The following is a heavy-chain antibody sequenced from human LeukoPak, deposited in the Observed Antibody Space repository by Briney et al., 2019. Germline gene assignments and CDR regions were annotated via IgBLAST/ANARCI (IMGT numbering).Heavy chain of an antibody. J-gene: IGHJ5*02. D-gene: IGHD6-13*01. CDR3: ARGSSSPTEWFGP. V-gene: IGHV4-4*07. CDR1: GGSISSYY. CDR2: IYTSGST. Sequence: SETLSLTCTVSGGSISSYYWRWIRQPAGKGLEWIGRIYTSGSTNYNPSLKSRVTISVDKSKNQFSLKLSSVTAADTAVYYCARGSSSPTEWFGPWGQGTLVTVSS.